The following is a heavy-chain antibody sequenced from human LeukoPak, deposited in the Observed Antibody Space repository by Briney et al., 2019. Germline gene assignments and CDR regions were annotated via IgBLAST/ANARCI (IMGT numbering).Heavy chain of an antibody. D-gene: IGHD5-18*01. Sequence: PGGSLRLSCTASGFTFSTSWMNRVRQTPGKGLEWVANINPDGSQKDYVDSLKGRFTISRDNAKNSVFLQMNNLRAEDTAVYHCARYTDSYPGWLDPCGQGTLVTVSS. V-gene: IGHV3-7*01. CDR1: GFTFSTSW. CDR2: INPDGSQK. CDR3: ARYTDSYPGWLDP. J-gene: IGHJ5*02.